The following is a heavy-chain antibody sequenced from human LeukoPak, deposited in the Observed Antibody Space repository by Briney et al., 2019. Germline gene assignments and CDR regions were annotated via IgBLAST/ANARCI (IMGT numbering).Heavy chain of an antibody. J-gene: IGHJ6*02. CDR1: GYTFTDFY. Sequence: ASVKVSCKASGYTFTDFYMHWVRQAPGQGLEWMGWINPKNGGTNYAQKFQGRVTMTRDTSISTAYMELSSLRSEDTAVYYCASPYIVVVPAASADYYYYGMDVWGQGTTVTVSS. D-gene: IGHD2-2*01. V-gene: IGHV1-2*02. CDR2: INPKNGGT. CDR3: ASPYIVVVPAASADYYYYGMDV.